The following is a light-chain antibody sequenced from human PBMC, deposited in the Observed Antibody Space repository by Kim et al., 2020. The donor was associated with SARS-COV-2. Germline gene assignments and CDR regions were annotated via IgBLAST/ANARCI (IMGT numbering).Light chain of an antibody. Sequence: GQRVTISCPGSSSNIGSNPVNWYQQLPGTAPKLLIYSNNQRPSGVPDRFSGSKSGTSASLAISGLQSEDEADYYCAAWDDSLNGWVFGGGTKLTVL. CDR3: AAWDDSLNGWV. J-gene: IGLJ3*02. CDR1: SSNIGSNP. CDR2: SNN. V-gene: IGLV1-44*01.